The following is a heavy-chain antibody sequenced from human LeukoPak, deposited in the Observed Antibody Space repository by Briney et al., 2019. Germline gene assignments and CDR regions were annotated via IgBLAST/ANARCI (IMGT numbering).Heavy chain of an antibody. CDR3: ARVNSGYDWGGGYYYYYMDV. CDR2: INHSGNT. D-gene: IGHD5-12*01. J-gene: IGHJ6*03. V-gene: IGHV4-34*01. Sequence: SETLSLTCAVYGGSFSGYYWSWIRQPPGKGLEWIGEINHSGNTNSNPSLKSRVTMSVDTSKNQFSLKLSSLTAADTAMYYCARVNSGYDWGGGYYYYYMDVWGKGTTVTISS. CDR1: GGSFSGYY.